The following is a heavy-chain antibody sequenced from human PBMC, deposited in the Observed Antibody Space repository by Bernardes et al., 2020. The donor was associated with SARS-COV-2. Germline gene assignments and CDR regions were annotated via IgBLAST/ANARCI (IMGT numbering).Heavy chain of an antibody. V-gene: IGHV3-23*01. Sequence: GGSLRLSCAASGFTFSSYAMSWVRQAPGKGLEWVSAISGSGGSTYYADSVKGRFAISRDNSKNTLYLQMNSLRAEDTAVYYCAKDGATPGYSSSWGYYYYGMDVWGQGTTVTVSS. J-gene: IGHJ6*02. CDR2: ISGSGGST. CDR1: GFTFSSYA. CDR3: AKDGATPGYSSSWGYYYYGMDV. D-gene: IGHD6-13*01.